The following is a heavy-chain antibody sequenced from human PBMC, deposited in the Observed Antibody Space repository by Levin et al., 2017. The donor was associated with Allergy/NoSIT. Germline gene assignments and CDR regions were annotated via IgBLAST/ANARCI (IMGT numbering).Heavy chain of an antibody. D-gene: IGHD3-10*01. V-gene: IGHV3-7*04. CDR3: ARDSGSGDYNWYFDL. CDR2: IKGDGSKE. J-gene: IGHJ2*01. CDR1: GFTFDQYW. Sequence: ETLSLTCAMSGFTFDQYWMSWVRQAPGRGLQWLADIKGDGSKEYYADSVKGRFTISRDNANKLLYLQVNSLRAEDTGLYYCARDSGSGDYNWYFDLWGRGTLVTVSS.